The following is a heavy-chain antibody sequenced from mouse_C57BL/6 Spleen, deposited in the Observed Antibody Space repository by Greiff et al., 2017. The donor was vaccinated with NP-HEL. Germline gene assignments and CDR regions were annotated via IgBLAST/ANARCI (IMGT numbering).Heavy chain of an antibody. Sequence: EVQVVESGGGLVQSGRSLRLSCATSGFTFSDFYMEWVRQAPGKGLEWIAASRNKANDYTTEYSASVKGRFIVSRDTSQSILYLQMNALRAEDTAIYYCARDAGDYDGYWYFDVWGTGTTLTVSS. D-gene: IGHD2-4*01. CDR2: SRNKANDYTT. V-gene: IGHV7-1*01. CDR1: GFTFSDFY. J-gene: IGHJ1*03. CDR3: ARDAGDYDGYWYFDV.